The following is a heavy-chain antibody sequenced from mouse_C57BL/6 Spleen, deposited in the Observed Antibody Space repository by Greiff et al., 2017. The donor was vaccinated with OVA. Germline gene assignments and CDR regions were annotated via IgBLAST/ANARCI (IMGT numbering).Heavy chain of an antibody. CDR3: ARGDGTLYFDY. J-gene: IGHJ2*01. Sequence: VKPGASVKISCKASGYAFSSSWMNWVKQRPGKGLEWIGRIYPGDGDTNYNGKFKGKATLTADKSSSTAYMQLSSLTSEDSAVYFCARGDGTLYFDYWGQGTTLTVSS. CDR2: IYPGDGDT. V-gene: IGHV1-82*01. CDR1: GYAFSSSW. D-gene: IGHD2-1*01.